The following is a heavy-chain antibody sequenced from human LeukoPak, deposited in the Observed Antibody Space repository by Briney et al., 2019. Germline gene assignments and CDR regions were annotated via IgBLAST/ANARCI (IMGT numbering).Heavy chain of an antibody. Sequence: GGSLRLSCAASGFRFNTFWMSWVRQAPGKGLEWVANIKQDGNEKYYADSVKGRFTIPRDNGKNSLDLRMNSLRADDTAFYYCARDTLGEGEDANYAVYYFDYWGQGTVVTVSS. V-gene: IGHV3-7*01. J-gene: IGHJ4*02. D-gene: IGHD4/OR15-4a*01. CDR2: IKQDGNEK. CDR1: GFRFNTFW. CDR3: ARDTLGEGEDANYAVYYFDY.